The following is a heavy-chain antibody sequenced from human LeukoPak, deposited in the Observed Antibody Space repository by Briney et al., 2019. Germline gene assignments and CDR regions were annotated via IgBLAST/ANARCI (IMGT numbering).Heavy chain of an antibody. V-gene: IGHV4-34*01. D-gene: IGHD3-16*02. CDR1: GGSFSGYY. Sequence: SETLSLTCAVYGGSFSGYYWSWIRQPPGKGLEWIGEINRSGSTNYNPSLKSRVTISVDTSKNQFSLKLSSVTAADTAVYYCASVTITFGGVIVKHFDYWGQGTLVTVSS. J-gene: IGHJ4*02. CDR3: ASVTITFGGVIVKHFDY. CDR2: INRSGST.